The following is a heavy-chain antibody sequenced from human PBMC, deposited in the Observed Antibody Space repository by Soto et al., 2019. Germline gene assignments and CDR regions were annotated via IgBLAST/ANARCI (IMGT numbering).Heavy chain of an antibody. CDR2: ISYDGSNK. V-gene: IGHV3-30*03. Sequence: GGSLRLSCAASGFTFSSYGMHWVRQAPGKGLEWVAVISYDGSNKYYADSVKGLVTISVDTSKNQFSLKLSSVTAADTAVYYCARGDSSSFGYWGQGTLVTVSS. J-gene: IGHJ4*02. D-gene: IGHD6-6*01. CDR1: GFTFSSYG. CDR3: ARGDSSSFGY.